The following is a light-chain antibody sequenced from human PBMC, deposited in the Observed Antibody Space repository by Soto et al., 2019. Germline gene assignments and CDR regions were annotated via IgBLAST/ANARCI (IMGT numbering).Light chain of an antibody. Sequence: QSALTQPASVSGSLGQSITISCTGTSSDVGAYNYVSWYQQHPDKAPKLLIFEVTNRPSGVSGRFSGSKSGITPDLNISGLQSYEEDDYSCPSYSSSSPVLFSRGTKLTVL. CDR2: EVT. CDR1: SSDVGAYNY. J-gene: IGLJ3*02. V-gene: IGLV2-14*01. CDR3: PSYSSSSPVL.